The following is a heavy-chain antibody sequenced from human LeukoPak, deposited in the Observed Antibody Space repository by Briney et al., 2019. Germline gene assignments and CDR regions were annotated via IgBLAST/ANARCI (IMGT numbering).Heavy chain of an antibody. V-gene: IGHV3-74*01. CDR3: ARRSAARDAFDI. CDR2: INSDGSTT. D-gene: IGHD6-6*01. CDR1: GFTFSSYW. J-gene: IGHJ3*02. Sequence: PGGSLRLSCAASGFTFSSYWMHWVRQAPGKGLVWVSRINSDGSTTSYADSVKGRFTISRDNAKNTLYPQMNSLRAEDTAAYYCARRSAARDAFDIWGQGTMVTVSS.